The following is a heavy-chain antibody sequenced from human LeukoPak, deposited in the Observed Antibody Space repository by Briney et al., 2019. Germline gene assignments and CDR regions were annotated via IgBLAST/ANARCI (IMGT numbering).Heavy chain of an antibody. J-gene: IGHJ4*02. CDR3: ARYHPNIPFDY. Sequence: PGGSLRLSCAASGFTFSSYSMNWVRQAPGKGLEWVSSISSSSSYIYYADSGKGRFTISRDNAKNSLYLQMNSLRAEDTAVYYCARYHPNIPFDYWGRGTLVTVSS. CDR2: ISSSSSYI. V-gene: IGHV3-21*01. CDR1: GFTFSSYS. D-gene: IGHD2/OR15-2a*01.